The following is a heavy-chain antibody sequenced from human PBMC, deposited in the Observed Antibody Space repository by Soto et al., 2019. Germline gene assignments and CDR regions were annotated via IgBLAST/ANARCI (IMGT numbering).Heavy chain of an antibody. V-gene: IGHV1-2*02. CDR2: INPNNGGT. CDR3: ARRRGNYPITEFLQY. D-gene: IGHD3-10*01. J-gene: IGHJ1*01. Sequence: QVQLVQSGAEVKRPGASVKVSCETSGYTFIGYYVHWVRQVPGQGLEWMGWINPNNGGTKYAQRFQGRLTMTRDTSINTAYMVLSRLTTDDTAVYYCARRRGNYPITEFLQYWGQGTLITVSS. CDR1: GYTFIGYY.